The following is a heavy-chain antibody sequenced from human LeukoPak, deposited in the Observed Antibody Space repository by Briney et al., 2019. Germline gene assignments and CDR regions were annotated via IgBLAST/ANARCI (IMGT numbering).Heavy chain of an antibody. CDR3: AREPIVGARGNY. Sequence: SETLSLTCTVSGGSISSRPYYWGWVRQSPGKGLEWLGSISHTESTYHNPSLKSRVTISVDTSKNQFSLSLSSVTAADTAVYYCAREPIVGARGNYWGQGTLVTVSS. V-gene: IGHV4-39*02. J-gene: IGHJ4*02. D-gene: IGHD1-26*01. CDR2: ISHTEST. CDR1: GGSISSRPYY.